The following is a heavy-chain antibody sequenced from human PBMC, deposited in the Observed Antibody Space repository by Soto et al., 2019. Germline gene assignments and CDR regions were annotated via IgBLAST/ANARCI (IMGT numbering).Heavy chain of an antibody. D-gene: IGHD4-4*01. J-gene: IGHJ6*02. CDR1: GGSISSGGYS. CDR2: IYHSGST. Sequence: PSETLSLTCAVSGGSISSGGYSWSWIRQPPGKGLEWIGYIYHSGSTYYNPSLKSRVTISVDRSKNQFSLKLSSVTAADTAVYYCARDRGNYLTNYYYGMDVWGQGTTVTVSS. CDR3: ARDRGNYLTNYYYGMDV. V-gene: IGHV4-30-2*01.